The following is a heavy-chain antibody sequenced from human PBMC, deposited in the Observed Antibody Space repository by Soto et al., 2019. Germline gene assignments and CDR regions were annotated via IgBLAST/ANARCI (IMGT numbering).Heavy chain of an antibody. D-gene: IGHD4-17*01. CDR2: IIPILAIA. J-gene: IGHJ3*02. CDR1: GGTFSSYT. Sequence: QVQLVQSGAEVKKPGSSVKVSCKASGGTFSSYTINWVRQAPGQGLEWMGKIIPILAIADYAQKFRGRVTITADKSSSTAYMELSSLRSEDTAVYYCARDPDYGDYVDEAFDIWGQATMVTVSS. V-gene: IGHV1-69*08. CDR3: ARDPDYGDYVDEAFDI.